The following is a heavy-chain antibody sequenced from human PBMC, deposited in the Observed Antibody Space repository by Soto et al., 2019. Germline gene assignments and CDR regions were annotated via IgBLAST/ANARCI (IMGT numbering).Heavy chain of an antibody. CDR1: GFSFSSYG. Sequence: QMQLVESGGGVVQPGRSLRLSCAASGFSFSSYGMHWVRQAPGKGLEWVAVIWYDVSNKYYADSVKDRFTISRDTSKNTLYLQMNSLRAEDTAVYYCARGSLQSSGSYYPPPQPFDYWGQGTLVTVSS. CDR2: IWYDVSNK. V-gene: IGHV3-33*01. CDR3: ARGSLQSSGSYYPPPQPFDY. D-gene: IGHD3-10*01. J-gene: IGHJ4*02.